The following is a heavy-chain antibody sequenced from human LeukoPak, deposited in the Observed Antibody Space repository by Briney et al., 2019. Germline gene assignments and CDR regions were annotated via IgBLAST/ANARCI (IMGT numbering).Heavy chain of an antibody. CDR1: GGSISSYY. V-gene: IGHV4-59*01. D-gene: IGHD3-22*01. CDR3: ARWYYYDSSGYYSNAFDI. J-gene: IGHJ3*02. CDR2: IYYSGST. Sequence: PSETLSLTCTVSGGSISSYYWSWTRQPPGKGLEWIGYIYYSGSTNYNPSLKSRVTISVDTSKNQFSLKLSSVTAADTAVYYCARWYYYDSSGYYSNAFDIWGQGTMVTVSS.